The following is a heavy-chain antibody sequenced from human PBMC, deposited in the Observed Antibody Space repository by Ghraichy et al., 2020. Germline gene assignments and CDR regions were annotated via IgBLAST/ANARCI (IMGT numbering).Heavy chain of an antibody. J-gene: IGHJ6*02. CDR1: GFTFSSYG. CDR2: ISYDGSNK. CDR3: AKDVSRYSYGHGGMDV. V-gene: IGHV3-30*18. D-gene: IGHD5-18*01. Sequence: GGSLRLSCAASGFTFSSYGMHWVRQAPGKGLEWVAVISYDGSNKYYADSVKGRFTISRDNSKNTLYLQMNSLRAEDTAVYYCAKDVSRYSYGHGGMDVWGQGTTVTVSS.